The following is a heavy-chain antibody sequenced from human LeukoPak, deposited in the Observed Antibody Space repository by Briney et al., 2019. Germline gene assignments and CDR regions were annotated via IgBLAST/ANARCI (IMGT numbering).Heavy chain of an antibody. CDR2: IYSGGST. V-gene: IGHV3-66*01. CDR3: AKGKYCSGGSCYSWSNLREYYFDY. J-gene: IGHJ4*02. D-gene: IGHD2-15*01. Sequence: GGSLRLSCAASGFTVSSNYMSWVRQAPGKGLEWVSVIYSGGSTYYADSVKGRFTISRDNSKNTLYLQMNSLRAEDTAVYYCAKGKYCSGGSCYSWSNLREYYFDYWGQGTLVTVSS. CDR1: GFTVSSNY.